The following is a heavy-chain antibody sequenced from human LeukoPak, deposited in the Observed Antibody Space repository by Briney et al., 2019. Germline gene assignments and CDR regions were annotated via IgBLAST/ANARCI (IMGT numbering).Heavy chain of an antibody. V-gene: IGHV1-69*05. CDR1: GGTFSSYA. Sequence: SVKVSCRASGGTFSSYAISWVRQAPGQGLEWMGGIIPIFGTANYAQKFQGRVTITTDESTSTAYMELSSLRSEDTAVYYCARGDTYYYDSSGYFCAFDIWGQGTMVTVSS. CDR2: IIPIFGTA. CDR3: ARGDTYYYDSSGYFCAFDI. D-gene: IGHD3-22*01. J-gene: IGHJ3*02.